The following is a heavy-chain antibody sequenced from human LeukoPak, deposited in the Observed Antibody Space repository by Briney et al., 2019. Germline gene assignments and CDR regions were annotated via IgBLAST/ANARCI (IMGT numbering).Heavy chain of an antibody. D-gene: IGHD6-13*01. CDR3: ARGYSSSWLGKFDY. Sequence: SETLSLTCTVSGGSISRYYWSWIRQTPGKGLEWIGYIYYSGSTNYNPSLNSRVTMSVDTSQNQFSFNMNSVTTSDTAVHYCARGYSSSWLGKFDYWGQGTLVTVSS. V-gene: IGHV4-59*01. J-gene: IGHJ4*02. CDR1: GGSISRYY. CDR2: IYYSGST.